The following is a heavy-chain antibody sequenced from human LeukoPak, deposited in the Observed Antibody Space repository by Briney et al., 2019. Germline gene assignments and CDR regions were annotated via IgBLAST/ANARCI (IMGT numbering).Heavy chain of an antibody. CDR3: ARSNCYDSSGSDY. CDR1: GYTFTGYY. D-gene: IGHD3-22*01. J-gene: IGHJ4*02. CDR2: INPNSGGT. Sequence: GASVKVSCKASGYTFTGYYMHWVRQAPGQGLEWMGWINPNSGGTNYAQKFQGRVTMTRDTSISTAYMELSNLRSDDTAVYSCARSNCYDSSGSDYWGQGTLVTVSS. V-gene: IGHV1-2*02.